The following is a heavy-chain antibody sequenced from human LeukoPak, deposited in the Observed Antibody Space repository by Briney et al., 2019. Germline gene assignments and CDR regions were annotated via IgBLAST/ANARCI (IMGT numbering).Heavy chain of an antibody. CDR1: GYTFTDYY. CDR2: INPNSGGT. CDR3: ARVLARYGNLDY. D-gene: IGHD1-14*01. V-gene: IGHV1-2*02. Sequence: ASVKVSFKASGYTFTDYYIHWVRQAPGQGLEWMGWINPNSGGTNYTQKFQGGVTMTRDTSISTAYLELNRLTSDDTAVYYCARVLARYGNLDYWGQGTLVTVSS. J-gene: IGHJ4*02.